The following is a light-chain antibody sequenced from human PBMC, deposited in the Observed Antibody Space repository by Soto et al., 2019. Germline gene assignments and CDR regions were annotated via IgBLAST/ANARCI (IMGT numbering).Light chain of an antibody. CDR1: SSDVGGYNY. CDR3: SSYSGANPVV. J-gene: IGLJ2*01. Sequence: QSVLTQPPSASGSPGQSVTISCTGMSSDVGGYNYVSWYQQHPGKAPKLMIYEVSKRPSGVPDRFSGSKSGNTASLTVSGLKSEDEADYYCSSYSGANPVVFGGGPRSPS. CDR2: EVS. V-gene: IGLV2-8*01.